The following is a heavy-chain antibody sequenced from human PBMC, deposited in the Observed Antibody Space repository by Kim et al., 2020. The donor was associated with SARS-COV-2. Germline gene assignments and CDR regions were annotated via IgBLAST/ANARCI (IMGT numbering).Heavy chain of an antibody. CDR3: ARDGIAAATEFDY. J-gene: IGHJ4*02. D-gene: IGHD6-13*01. Sequence: YAQGFTGRFVFSLDTSVSTAYLQISSLKAEDTAVYYCARDGIAAATEFDYWGQGTLVTVSS. V-gene: IGHV7-4-1*02.